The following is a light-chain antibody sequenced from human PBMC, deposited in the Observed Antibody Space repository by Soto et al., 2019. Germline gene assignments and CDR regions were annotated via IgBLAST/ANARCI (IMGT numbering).Light chain of an antibody. CDR1: ISDIGSYNS. CDR3: FSYAGSSTWG. J-gene: IGLJ3*02. V-gene: IGLV2-23*02. CDR2: GVT. Sequence: QPVLTQPASVSGSPGQSITISCTGTISDIGSYNSIAWYQQHPGKAPRVMIFGVTERPSGISNRFAGSKSGYTASLTISGLQAEDEADYFCFSYAGSSTWGFGGGTQLTV.